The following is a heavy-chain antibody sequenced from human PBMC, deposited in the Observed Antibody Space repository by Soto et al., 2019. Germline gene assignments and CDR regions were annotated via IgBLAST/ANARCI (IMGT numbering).Heavy chain of an antibody. Sequence: QITLKESGPTLVKPTQTLTLTCTFSGFSLTTDRVGVGWIRQPPGEALEWLAVIYWDDSKTYRPSLESRLTIPKDTSKSQVALTLTNMASQDTATYYCAHAYGGRSLYWGQGTLVTVSS. V-gene: IGHV2-5*02. CDR1: GFSLTTDRVG. J-gene: IGHJ4*02. CDR3: AHAYGGRSLY. CDR2: IYWDDSK. D-gene: IGHD1-26*01.